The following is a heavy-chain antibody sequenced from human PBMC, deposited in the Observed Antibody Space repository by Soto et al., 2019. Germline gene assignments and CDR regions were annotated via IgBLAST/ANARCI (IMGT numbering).Heavy chain of an antibody. V-gene: IGHV4-31*03. Sequence: PSETLSLTCTVSGGSISSGGYYWSWIRQHPGKGLEWIGYIYYSGSTYYNPSLKSRVTISVDTSKNQFSLKLSSVTAADTAVYYCARDARPYCSGGSCHGWRYNWFDPWGQGTLVTVSS. CDR1: GGSISSGGYY. J-gene: IGHJ5*02. CDR2: IYYSGST. D-gene: IGHD2-15*01. CDR3: ARDARPYCSGGSCHGWRYNWFDP.